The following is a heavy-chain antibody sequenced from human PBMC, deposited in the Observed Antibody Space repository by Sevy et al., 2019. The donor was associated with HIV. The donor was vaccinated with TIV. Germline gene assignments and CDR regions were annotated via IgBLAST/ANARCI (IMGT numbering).Heavy chain of an antibody. CDR1: GFIFSSYG. Sequence: GGSLRLSCAPSGFIFSSYGMSWVRQAPGKGLEWVSSFRGSRDIRYSADSVKGRFTISRDSSKNTLYLQMNSLRAEDTALYYCAKGGRDSSGWSETPFDYWGQGTPVTVSS. CDR2: FRGSRDIR. CDR3: AKGGRDSSGWSETPFDY. J-gene: IGHJ4*02. V-gene: IGHV3-23*01. D-gene: IGHD6-19*01.